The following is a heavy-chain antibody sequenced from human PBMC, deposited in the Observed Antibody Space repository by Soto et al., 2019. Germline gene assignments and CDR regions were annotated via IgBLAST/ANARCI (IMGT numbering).Heavy chain of an antibody. Sequence: GGSLRLSCAASGFTFSSYAMSWVRQAPGKGLEWVSAISGSGGSTYYADSVKGRFTISRDNSKNTLYLQMNSLRAEDTAVYYCAKGEAGYCSSTSCPYYYYMDVWGKGTTVTVSS. CDR3: AKGEAGYCSSTSCPYYYYMDV. CDR1: GFTFSSYA. CDR2: ISGSGGST. V-gene: IGHV3-23*01. J-gene: IGHJ6*03. D-gene: IGHD2-2*01.